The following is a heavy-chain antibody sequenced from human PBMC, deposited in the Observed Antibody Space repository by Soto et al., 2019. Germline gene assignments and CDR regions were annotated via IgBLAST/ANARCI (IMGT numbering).Heavy chain of an antibody. D-gene: IGHD3-3*01. V-gene: IGHV1-18*01. CDR1: GYTFTSYG. Sequence: QVQLVQSGAEAKKPGASVKVSCKASGYTFTSYGISWVRQAPGQGVEWMGWISAYNGNTNYAQKLQGRVTMTTDTATSTAYMELSSLRSDDTAVYSSARDSYYDFWSGYYHDFDIWCKGTMVTVSS. CDR3: ARDSYYDFWSGYYHDFDI. CDR2: ISAYNGNT. J-gene: IGHJ3*02.